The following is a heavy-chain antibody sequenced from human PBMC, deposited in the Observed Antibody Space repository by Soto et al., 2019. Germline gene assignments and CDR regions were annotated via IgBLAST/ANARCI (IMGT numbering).Heavy chain of an antibody. CDR2: MNPNSGNT. D-gene: IGHD3-16*02. J-gene: IGHJ3*02. CDR1: GYTFTSYD. V-gene: IGHV1-8*01. Sequence: QVQLVQSGAEVKKPGASVKVSCKASGYTFTSYDINWVRQATGQGLEWMGWMNPNSGNTGYAQKFQGRVTMTRNTYISTAYMELSSLRSEDTVVYYCARGSYYDYIWGSYRPWGGGAFDIWGQGTMVTVSS. CDR3: ARGSYYDYIWGSYRPWGGGAFDI.